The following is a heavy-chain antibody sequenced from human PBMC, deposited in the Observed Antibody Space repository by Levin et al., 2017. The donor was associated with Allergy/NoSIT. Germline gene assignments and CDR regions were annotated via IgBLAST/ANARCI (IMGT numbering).Heavy chain of an antibody. J-gene: IGHJ4*02. CDR3: ARSRVKAPNFDY. CDR1: GGSLSSHY. CDR2: IYDSGST. V-gene: IGHV4-59*08. Sequence: SQTLSLTCTVSGGSLSSHYWSWIRQPPGKGLEWIGYIYDSGSTNYNPSLKSRVTISVDTSKDQFSLRLSSVTAADTAVYYCARSRVKAPNFDYWGQGTLVTVST.